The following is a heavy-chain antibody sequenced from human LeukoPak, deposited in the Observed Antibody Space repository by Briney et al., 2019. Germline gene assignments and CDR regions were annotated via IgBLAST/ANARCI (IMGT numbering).Heavy chain of an antibody. J-gene: IGHJ4*02. D-gene: IGHD3-22*01. Sequence: SETLSLTRTVSGYSISSGYYWGWIRQPPGKGLEWIGSIYHSGSTYYNPSLKSRVTISVDTSKNQFSLKLSSVTAADTAVYYCARASYSYDINGWVPFDYWGQGTLVTVSS. V-gene: IGHV4-38-2*02. CDR1: GYSISSGYY. CDR3: ARASYSYDINGWVPFDY. CDR2: IYHSGST.